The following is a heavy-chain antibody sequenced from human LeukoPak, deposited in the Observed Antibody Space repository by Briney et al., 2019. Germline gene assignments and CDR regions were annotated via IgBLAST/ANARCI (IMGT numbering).Heavy chain of an antibody. V-gene: IGHV4-34*01. J-gene: IGHJ4*02. CDR3: ARQALRYYFDY. CDR2: INHSGST. CDR1: GGSFSGYY. Sequence: SETLSLTCAVYGGSFSGYYWSWIRQPPGKGLEWIGEINHSGSTNYNPSLKSRVTISVDTSKNQFSLKLSSVTAADTAVYYCARQALRYYFDYWGQETLVTVSS.